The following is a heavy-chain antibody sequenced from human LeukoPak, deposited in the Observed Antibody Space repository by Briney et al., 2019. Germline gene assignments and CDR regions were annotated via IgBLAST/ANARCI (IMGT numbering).Heavy chain of an antibody. V-gene: IGHV1-2*02. CDR1: GYTFTGYY. CDR2: INPNSGGT. J-gene: IGHJ4*02. D-gene: IGHD3-10*01. CDR3: ASQPYYYGSGSTFGY. Sequence: AASVKVSCKASGYTFTGYYMHWVRQAPGQGLEWMGWINPNSGGTNYAQKFQGRVTMTRDTSISTAYMELSRLRSDDTAVYYCASQPYYYGSGSTFGYWGQGTLVTVSS.